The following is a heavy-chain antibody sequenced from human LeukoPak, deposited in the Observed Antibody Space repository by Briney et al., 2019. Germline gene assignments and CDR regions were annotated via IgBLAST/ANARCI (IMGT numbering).Heavy chain of an antibody. CDR3: ARSYYDSSGDYGAY. Sequence: ASVNVSCKASGYTFNRYLIHWVRQAAGQDLKWMGWVNPYYGGTNYAQKFQGRVTMTSDTYISTAFMELSILTSDDTAVYYCARSYYDSSGDYGAYWGQGTLVTVSS. D-gene: IGHD3-22*01. CDR2: VNPYYGGT. CDR1: GYTFNRYL. J-gene: IGHJ4*02. V-gene: IGHV1-2*02.